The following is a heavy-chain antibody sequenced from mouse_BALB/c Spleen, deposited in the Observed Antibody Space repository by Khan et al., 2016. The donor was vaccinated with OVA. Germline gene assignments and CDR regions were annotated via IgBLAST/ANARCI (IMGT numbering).Heavy chain of an antibody. V-gene: IGHV1S56*01. CDR1: DYSFINYY. D-gene: IGHD1-1*01. CDR3: AMSRYGSHWYFDD. Sequence: QVQLQQSGRELVKPGASVNMSCKTSDYSFINYYIHWVKQRPGQGLEWIGWIFPVDGRSKYNEKFKGKTALTADKSSSTAYMLLSSLTSEDSALYLCAMSRYGSHWYFDDWGAGTTVTVSS. CDR2: IFPVDGRS. J-gene: IGHJ1*01.